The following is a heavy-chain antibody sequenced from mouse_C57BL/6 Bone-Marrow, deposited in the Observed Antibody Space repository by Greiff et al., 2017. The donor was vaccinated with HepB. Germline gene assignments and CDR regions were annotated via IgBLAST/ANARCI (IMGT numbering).Heavy chain of an antibody. V-gene: IGHV14-4*01. Sequence: EVQLQLSGAELVRPGASVKLSCTASGFNIKDDYMHWVKQRPEQGLEWIGWIDPENGDTEYASKFQGKATITADTSSNTAYLQLSSLTSEDTAVYYCTTLGAYAMDYWGQGTSVTVSS. CDR3: TTLGAYAMDY. J-gene: IGHJ4*01. CDR1: GFNIKDDY. CDR2: IDPENGDT.